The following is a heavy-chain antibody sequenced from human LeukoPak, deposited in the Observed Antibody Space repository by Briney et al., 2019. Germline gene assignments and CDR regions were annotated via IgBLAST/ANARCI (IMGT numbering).Heavy chain of an antibody. Sequence: ASVKVSCKASGYTFIRYGISWVRQAPGQGLEWMGWISADDGNTNYAQELQGRVTMTTDTATRTAYMELKSMKSDDTAVYYCATNRREGQFVRSLYYYLDVWGKGTTVIVSS. CDR3: ATNRREGQFVRSLYYYLDV. J-gene: IGHJ6*03. D-gene: IGHD1-26*01. CDR2: ISADDGNT. CDR1: GYTFIRYG. V-gene: IGHV1-18*01.